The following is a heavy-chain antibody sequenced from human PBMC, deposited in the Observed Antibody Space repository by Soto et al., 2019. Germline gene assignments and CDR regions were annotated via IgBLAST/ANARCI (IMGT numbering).Heavy chain of an antibody. J-gene: IGHJ6*02. CDR2: IIPIFGTA. CDR1: GGTFSSYA. D-gene: IGHD3-3*01. Sequence: QVQLVQSGAEVKKPGSSVKVSCKASGGTFSSYAISWVRQAPGQGLEWMGGIIPIFGTANYAQKFQGRVTITADESTSTAYMELSRLRSEDTAVYYCASLTIFGVVTTYGMDVWGQGTTVTVSS. V-gene: IGHV1-69*01. CDR3: ASLTIFGVVTTYGMDV.